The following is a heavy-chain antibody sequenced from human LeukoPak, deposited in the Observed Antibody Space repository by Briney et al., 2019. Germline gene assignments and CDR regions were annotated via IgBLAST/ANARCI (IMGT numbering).Heavy chain of an antibody. CDR2: INPSGGST. J-gene: IGHJ6*03. D-gene: IGHD3-10*02. V-gene: IGHV1-46*01. CDR1: GYTFTSYY. Sequence: ASVKVSCKASGYTFTSYYMHWVRQAPGQGLEWMGIINPSGGSTSYAQKFQGRVTITADESTSTAYMELSSLRSEDTAVYYCARYVRGVRSMGYYYYYMDVWGKGTTVTISS. CDR3: ARYVRGVRSMGYYYYYMDV.